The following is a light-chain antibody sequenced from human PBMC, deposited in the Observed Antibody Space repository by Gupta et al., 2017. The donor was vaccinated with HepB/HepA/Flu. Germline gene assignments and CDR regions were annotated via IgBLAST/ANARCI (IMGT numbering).Light chain of an antibody. V-gene: IGLV2-18*02. J-gene: IGLJ2*01. Sequence: QSALTQPPSVSGSPGQSVTISCTGTSSDVGSYNRVSWYQQPPGTAPKLMIYEVSHRPSGVPDRFSGSKSGNTASLTISGLQAEDEADYYCSSYTSSIYVVFGGGTKLTVL. CDR2: EVS. CDR3: SSYTSSIYVV. CDR1: SSDVGSYNR.